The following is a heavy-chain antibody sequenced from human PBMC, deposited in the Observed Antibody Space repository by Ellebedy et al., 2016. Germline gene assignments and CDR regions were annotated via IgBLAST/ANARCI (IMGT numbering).Heavy chain of an antibody. CDR2: ISSSGDNT. V-gene: IGHV3-23*01. J-gene: IGHJ4*02. CDR1: GFTFSDAA. Sequence: GESLKISXAASGFTFSDAAMNWVRQASGKGLEWVSLISSSGDNTFYADYVKGRFTISRDDSKNTLYLEMNSLRAEDTAVYYCAKDMQLSYWGQGTLVTVSS. D-gene: IGHD5-18*01. CDR3: AKDMQLSY.